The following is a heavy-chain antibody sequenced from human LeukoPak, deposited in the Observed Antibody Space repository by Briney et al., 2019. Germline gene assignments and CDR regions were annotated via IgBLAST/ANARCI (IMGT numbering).Heavy chain of an antibody. CDR1: GFTFSSYG. Sequence: GGSLRLSCAASGFTFSSYGMHWVRQAPGKGLEWVAFIRYDGSNKYYADSVKGRFTISRDNSKNTLYLQMNSLRAEDTAVYYCAKVSRRLTAMVTTGGFDYWGQGTLVTVSS. J-gene: IGHJ4*02. V-gene: IGHV3-30*02. D-gene: IGHD5-18*01. CDR2: IRYDGSNK. CDR3: AKVSRRLTAMVTTGGFDY.